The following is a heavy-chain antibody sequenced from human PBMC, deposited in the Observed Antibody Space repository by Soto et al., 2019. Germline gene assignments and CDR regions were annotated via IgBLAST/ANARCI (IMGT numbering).Heavy chain of an antibody. D-gene: IGHD3-10*01. Sequence: QVQLVQSGAEVKKPGSSVKVSCKASGGTFSSYTVSWVRQAPGQGLEWMGRIVPILGVPNYAQRFKGSFTXXADKGTNTAYMELSSLRSEDTAVYYCARDRYAYGSGSTIDYWGQGTLVTVSS. J-gene: IGHJ4*02. CDR1: GGTFSSYT. CDR2: IVPILGVP. CDR3: ARDRYAYGSGSTIDY. V-gene: IGHV1-69*08.